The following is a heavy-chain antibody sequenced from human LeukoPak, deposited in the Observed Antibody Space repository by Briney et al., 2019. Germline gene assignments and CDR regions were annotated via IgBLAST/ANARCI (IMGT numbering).Heavy chain of an antibody. Sequence: GGSLRLSCAASRFIFSNYPMSWVRQAPGKGLEWDSSISASGGSTYYADSVKGRVTISRDNSKNTLYLQMNSLRPEDTAVYYCAKFGTTGPTMYGMDVWGKGTTVTVSS. CDR1: RFIFSNYP. CDR3: AKFGTTGPTMYGMDV. D-gene: IGHD1-1*01. V-gene: IGHV3-23*01. CDR2: ISASGGST. J-gene: IGHJ6*04.